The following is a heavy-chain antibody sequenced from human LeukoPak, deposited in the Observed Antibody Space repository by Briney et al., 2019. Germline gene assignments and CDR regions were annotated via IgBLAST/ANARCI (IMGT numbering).Heavy chain of an antibody. J-gene: IGHJ5*02. CDR3: ARVVYYGSGSPTNP. D-gene: IGHD3-10*01. Sequence: PSETLSLTCTVSGGSIINYYWTWIRQPPGKGLEWIGHIYYSGSTNYNPSLNSRVTISVDTSKKQFSLKLSSVTAADTAVYYCARVVYYGSGSPTNPWGQGILVTVSS. V-gene: IGHV4-59*12. CDR1: GGSIINYY. CDR2: IYYSGST.